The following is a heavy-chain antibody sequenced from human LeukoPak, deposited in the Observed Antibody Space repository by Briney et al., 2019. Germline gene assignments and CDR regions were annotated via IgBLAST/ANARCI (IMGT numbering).Heavy chain of an antibody. CDR3: VRRRDYYDSSGYHVYFDY. V-gene: IGHV4-39*01. D-gene: IGHD3-22*01. CDR1: GGSISTPGYY. Sequence: SETLSLTCTVSGGSISTPGYYWDWIRQPPGKGLEWIANIFYSGNTHYNPSLKSRVGISVDTSNNQFSLKLSSVTAADTAVYYCVRRRDYYDSSGYHVYFDYWGQGTLVTVSS. J-gene: IGHJ4*02. CDR2: IFYSGNT.